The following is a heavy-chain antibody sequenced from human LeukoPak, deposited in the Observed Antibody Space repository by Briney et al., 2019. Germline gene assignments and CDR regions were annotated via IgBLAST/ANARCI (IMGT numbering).Heavy chain of an antibody. D-gene: IGHD6-6*01. V-gene: IGHV4-59*01. J-gene: IGHJ3*02. Sequence: SSETLSLTCTVSGGSISSYYWSWIRQPPGKGLEWIGYIHYTGNTNYNPSLKSRVTISLDTSKNQFSLKLTSVTAADTAVYYCARSASSSSRSAFDIWGQGTMVTVSS. CDR2: IHYTGNT. CDR3: ARSASSSSRSAFDI. CDR1: GGSISSYY.